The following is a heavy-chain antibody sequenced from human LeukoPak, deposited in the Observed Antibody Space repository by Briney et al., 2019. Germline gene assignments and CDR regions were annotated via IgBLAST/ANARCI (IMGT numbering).Heavy chain of an antibody. CDR3: ARFNGILDAFDI. J-gene: IGHJ3*02. Sequence: PSETLSLTCAVYGGSFSGYYWSWIRQPPGKGLEWIGEINHSGSTNYNPSLKSRVTISVDTSKNQFSLKLSSVTAADTAVYYCARFNGILDAFDIWGQGTMVTVSS. CDR2: INHSGST. V-gene: IGHV4-34*01. D-gene: IGHD2-8*01. CDR1: GGSFSGYY.